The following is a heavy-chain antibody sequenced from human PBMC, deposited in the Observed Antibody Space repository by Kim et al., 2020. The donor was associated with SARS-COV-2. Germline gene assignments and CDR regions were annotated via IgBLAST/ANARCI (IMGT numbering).Heavy chain of an antibody. V-gene: IGHV4-31*02. Sequence: YNPSLKSRVTISVDTSKNQFSLKLSSVTAADTAVYYCASLDYYDSSGYQDWGQGTLVTVSS. CDR3: ASLDYYDSSGYQD. D-gene: IGHD3-22*01. J-gene: IGHJ4*02.